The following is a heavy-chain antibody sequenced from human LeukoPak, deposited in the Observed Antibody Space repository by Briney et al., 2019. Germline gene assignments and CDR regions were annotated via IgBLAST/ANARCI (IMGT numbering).Heavy chain of an antibody. V-gene: IGHV3-21*01. D-gene: IGHD3-10*01. Sequence: GGSLRLSCAASGFTFSSYSMNWVRQAPGKGLEWVSSISSSSSHIYYADSVKGRFTISRDNAKNSLYLQMNSLRAEDTAVYYCARDYYGSGSPGDYMDVWGKGTTVTVSS. CDR3: ARDYYGSGSPGDYMDV. CDR2: ISSSSSHI. CDR1: GFTFSSYS. J-gene: IGHJ6*03.